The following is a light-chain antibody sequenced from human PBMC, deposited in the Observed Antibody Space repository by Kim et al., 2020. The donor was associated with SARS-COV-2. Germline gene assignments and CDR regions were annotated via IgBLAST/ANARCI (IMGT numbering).Light chain of an antibody. CDR2: DNN. V-gene: IGLV1-51*01. CDR3: GTWDSSLCAVV. J-gene: IGLJ2*01. Sequence: QSVLTQPPSVSAAPGQKVTISCSGGSSNIGNNYVSWYQQLPGTAPKLLIYDNNKRPSGIPDRFSGSKSGTSATLGITGLQTGDEADYYCGTWDSSLCAVVFGGGTQLTVL. CDR1: SSNIGNNY.